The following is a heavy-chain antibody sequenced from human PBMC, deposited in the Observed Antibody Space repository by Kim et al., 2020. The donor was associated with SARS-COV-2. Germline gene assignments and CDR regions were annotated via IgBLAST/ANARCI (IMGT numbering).Heavy chain of an antibody. CDR3: ARVYDSYYYYMDV. CDR1: GFTSSDYY. J-gene: IGHJ6*03. CDR2: ISDTGRTI. Sequence: GGSLRLSCAASGFTSSDYYMSWIRQAPGKGLEWVSYISDTGRTIYYADSVKGRFTISRDNAKNSLYLQMNSLRAEDTAVYYCARVYDSYYYYMDVWGKGTTVTVSS. V-gene: IGHV3-11*04. D-gene: IGHD4-17*01.